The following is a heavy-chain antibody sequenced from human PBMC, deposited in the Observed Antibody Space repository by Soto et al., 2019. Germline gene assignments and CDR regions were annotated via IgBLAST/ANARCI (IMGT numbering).Heavy chain of an antibody. V-gene: IGHV3-74*01. CDR2: IKSDGTVT. Sequence: PGGSLRLSCVVSGITFSTYRMHWVRQAPGKGLVWVSHIKSDGTVTHYTDSVRGRFIISRDNAKNTLFLQMNSLRAEDTAVYYCAREKYEFWSGYCLDYWGQGTLVTVAS. CDR3: AREKYEFWSGYCLDY. J-gene: IGHJ4*02. D-gene: IGHD3-3*01. CDR1: GITFSTYR.